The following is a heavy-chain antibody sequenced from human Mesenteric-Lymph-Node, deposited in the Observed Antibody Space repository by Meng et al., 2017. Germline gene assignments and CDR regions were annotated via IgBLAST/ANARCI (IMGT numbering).Heavy chain of an antibody. CDR1: GGSISSRSYY. CDR3: ARRVHDGSGHHYFDY. CDR2: IGYSGTI. V-gene: IGHV4-39*01. D-gene: IGHD3-22*01. J-gene: IGHJ4*02. Sequence: LPLQESGPGRVKPSEPLSLTCTVSGGSISSRSYYWGWIRQSPAKGLEWIGTIGYSGTIVYNPSLSSRVTMTLDTSKNQFSLKLSSVTAPDTAVYYCARRVHDGSGHHYFDYWGQGTLVTVSS.